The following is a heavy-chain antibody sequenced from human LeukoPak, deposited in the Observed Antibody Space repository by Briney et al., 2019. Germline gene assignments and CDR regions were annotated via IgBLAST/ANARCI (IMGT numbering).Heavy chain of an antibody. CDR3: AKAFRIVGIGNPDDAFDV. V-gene: IGHV3-21*04. CDR1: GFTFSSYS. J-gene: IGHJ3*01. Sequence: PGGSLRLSCAASGFTFSSYSMNWVRQAPGKGLEWVSSISSSSSYIYYADSVKGRFTLSRDNSENTLYLQLNSLRAEDSGIYYCAKAFRIVGIGNPDDAFDVWGQGTVVTVS. CDR2: ISSSSSYI. D-gene: IGHD1-26*01.